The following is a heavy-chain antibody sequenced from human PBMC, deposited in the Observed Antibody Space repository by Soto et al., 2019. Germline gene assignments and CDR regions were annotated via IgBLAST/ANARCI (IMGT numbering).Heavy chain of an antibody. V-gene: IGHV4-59*01. CDR3: ARAHCVGAFSDWVDP. Sequence: QVQLQESGPGLVKPSETLSLTCTVSGGSISSYYWSWIRQPPGKGLEWIGYIYYSGSTNYNPSLKSRVTISVDTSKNQFTRTLSSVTAADTAVYYGARAHCVGAFSDWVDPWGQGTLVTVSS. J-gene: IGHJ5*02. CDR2: IYYSGST. D-gene: IGHD1-26*01. CDR1: GGSISSYY.